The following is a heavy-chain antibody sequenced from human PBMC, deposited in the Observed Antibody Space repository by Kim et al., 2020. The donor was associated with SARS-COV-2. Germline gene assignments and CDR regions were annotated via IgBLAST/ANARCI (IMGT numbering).Heavy chain of an antibody. Sequence: SETLSLTCTVSGGSIISHYWSWIRQSPGKGLEWIGYIYYGWSTNYNPSLKSRVTISVDTSKNQFSLKLDSVTAADTAVYYCARDRYNGYDFDYWGQGTLVTVSS. V-gene: IGHV4-59*11. CDR2: IYYGWST. CDR1: GGSIISHY. J-gene: IGHJ4*02. D-gene: IGHD5-12*01. CDR3: ARDRYNGYDFDY.